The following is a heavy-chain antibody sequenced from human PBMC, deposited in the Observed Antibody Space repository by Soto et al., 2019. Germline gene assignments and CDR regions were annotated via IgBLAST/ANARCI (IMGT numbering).Heavy chain of an antibody. D-gene: IGHD2-15*01. Sequence: GKGLEWMGIIYPGDSDTRYSPSFQGQVTISADKSISTAYLQWSSLKASDTAMYYCASYPVAGYYYGMDFWRQGTTVTVFS. CDR2: IYPGDSDT. CDR3: ASYPVAGYYYGMDF. J-gene: IGHJ6*02. V-gene: IGHV5-51*01.